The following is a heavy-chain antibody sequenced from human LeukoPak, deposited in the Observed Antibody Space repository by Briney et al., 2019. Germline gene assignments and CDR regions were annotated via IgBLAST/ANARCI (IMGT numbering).Heavy chain of an antibody. CDR2: ISGSGSYT. V-gene: IGHV3-23*01. CDR3: SAIEMATIPSDY. Sequence: GGSLRLSCAASGFTFSSYGMSWVRQAPGKGLEWVSAISGSGSYTDYADSVKGRFTISKDNSKNTLYMRMSSLRAEDTAVYYCSAIEMATIPSDYWGQGTLVTVSS. D-gene: IGHD5-24*01. J-gene: IGHJ4*02. CDR1: GFTFSSYG.